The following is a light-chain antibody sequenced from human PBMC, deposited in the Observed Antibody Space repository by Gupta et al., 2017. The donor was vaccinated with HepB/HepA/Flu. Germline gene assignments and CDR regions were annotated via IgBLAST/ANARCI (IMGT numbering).Light chain of an antibody. CDR3: QQYGSSPLT. CDR1: QSVSSSY. CDR2: GAS. J-gene: IGKJ4*01. V-gene: IGKV3-20*01. Sequence: EILLTQSPGPLSLFPGERATLSCRASQSVSSSYLAWYQQKPGQAPRLLIYGASSRATGIPDRFSGSGSGTDFTLTISRLEPEDFAVYYCQQYGSSPLTFGGGTKVEIK.